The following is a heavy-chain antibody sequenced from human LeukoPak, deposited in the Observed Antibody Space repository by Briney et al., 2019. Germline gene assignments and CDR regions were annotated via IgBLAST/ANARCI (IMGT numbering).Heavy chain of an antibody. D-gene: IGHD2-15*01. Sequence: PGGSLRLSCAASGFTFSSSGMHWVRQAPGKGLEWVSAISGSGGSTYYADSVKGRFTISRDNSKNTLYLQMNSLRAEDTAVYYCAPIVVVVAAMNYWGQGTLVTVSS. V-gene: IGHV3-23*01. CDR1: GFTFSSSG. J-gene: IGHJ4*02. CDR2: ISGSGGST. CDR3: APIVVVVAAMNY.